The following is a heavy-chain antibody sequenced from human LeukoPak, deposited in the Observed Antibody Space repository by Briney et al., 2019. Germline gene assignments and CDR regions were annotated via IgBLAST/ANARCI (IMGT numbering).Heavy chain of an antibody. J-gene: IGHJ4*02. CDR2: IYSGGST. V-gene: IGHV3-53*01. Sequence: GGSLRLSCAASGFTVSSSYMNWVRQAPGKGLEWVSVIYSGGSTYYSDSVKGRFTISRDNSKNTLYLQMNSLRVEDTAVYYCARDLTVGGFGELGYWGQGTLVTVSS. CDR1: GFTVSSSY. D-gene: IGHD3-10*01. CDR3: ARDLTVGGFGELGY.